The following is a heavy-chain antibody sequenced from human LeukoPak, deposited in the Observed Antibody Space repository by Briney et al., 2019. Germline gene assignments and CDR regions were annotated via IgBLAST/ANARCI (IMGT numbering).Heavy chain of an antibody. CDR3: ARDHGAMALTIYLDY. CDR1: GFTFDDYG. CDR2: INKNGGNT. J-gene: IGHJ4*02. V-gene: IGHV3-20*04. Sequence: PGGSLRLSCAASGFTFDDYGMSWVRQAPGKGLEWVSNINKNGGNTAYADSVKGRFTISRDNAKNSLYLQMNSLRAEDTALYYCARDHGAMALTIYLDYWGQGTLVTVSS. D-gene: IGHD5-24*01.